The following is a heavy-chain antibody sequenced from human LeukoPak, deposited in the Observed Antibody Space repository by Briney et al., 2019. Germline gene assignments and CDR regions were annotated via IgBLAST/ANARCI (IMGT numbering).Heavy chain of an antibody. J-gene: IGHJ5*02. CDR3: ATAATMVRGVIKINWFDP. D-gene: IGHD3-10*01. V-gene: IGHV1-69*06. CDR1: GGTFSSYA. CDR2: IIPIFGTA. Sequence: SVKVSCKASGGTFSSYAISWVRQAPGQGLEWMGGIIPIFGTANYAQKFQGRVTMTEDTSTDTAYMELSSLRSEDTAVYYCATAATMVRGVIKINWFDPWGQGTLVTVSS.